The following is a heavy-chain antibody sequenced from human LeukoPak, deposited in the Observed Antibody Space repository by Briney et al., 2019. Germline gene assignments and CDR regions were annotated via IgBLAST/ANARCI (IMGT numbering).Heavy chain of an antibody. Sequence: SVKVSCKASGGTFSSYAISWVRQPPGKGLEWMGGIIPIFGTANFAQKFQGRVTITEDKSTSTAYMELSSLRSEDTAVYYCARSERRYYYYGMDVWGKGTTVTVSS. CDR3: ARSERRYYYYGMDV. CDR2: IIPIFGTA. CDR1: GGTFSSYA. V-gene: IGHV1-69*06. D-gene: IGHD1-1*01. J-gene: IGHJ6*04.